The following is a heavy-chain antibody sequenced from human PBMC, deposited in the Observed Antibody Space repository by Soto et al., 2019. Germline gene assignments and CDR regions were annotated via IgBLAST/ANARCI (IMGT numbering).Heavy chain of an antibody. CDR2: IGPESGAT. J-gene: IGHJ4*02. D-gene: IGHD1-26*01. V-gene: IGHV1-2*02. Sequence: ASVKVSCKASGYTFTGHYIHWVRQAPEQGPEWMGEIGPESGATRYAQRFQGRVTMTRDMSITTVYMELNNLSPDDTAVYYCGRGRSGQIVVFYWRQGTPVTVSS. CDR1: GYTFTGHY. CDR3: GRGRSGQIVVFY.